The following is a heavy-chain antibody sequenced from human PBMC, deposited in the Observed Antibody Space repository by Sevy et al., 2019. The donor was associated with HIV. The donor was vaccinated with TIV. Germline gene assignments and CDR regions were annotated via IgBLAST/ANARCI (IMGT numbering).Heavy chain of an antibody. Sequence: SETLSLTCTVYGGSFSGYYWSWIRQPPGKGLEWIGEINHSGSTNYNPSLKSRVTISVDTSKNQFSLKLSSVTAADTAVYYCARDNYDILTGYDLEHSYYYYGMDVWGQGTTVTVSS. CDR2: INHSGST. CDR1: GGSFSGYY. J-gene: IGHJ6*02. CDR3: ARDNYDILTGYDLEHSYYYYGMDV. V-gene: IGHV4-34*01. D-gene: IGHD3-9*01.